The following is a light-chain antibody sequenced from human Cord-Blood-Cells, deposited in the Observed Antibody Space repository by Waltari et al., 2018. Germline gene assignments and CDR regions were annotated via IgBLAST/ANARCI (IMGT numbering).Light chain of an antibody. Sequence: DIQMTQSPSSLSASVGDRVTITCRASQSISSYLNWYQQKPGKAPKLLIYAASSLQSGVQSRFSGNGSGTDFTLTISSLQPEDFATYYCQQSYSTPRTFGQGTKLEIK. CDR3: QQSYSTPRT. CDR2: AAS. CDR1: QSISSY. J-gene: IGKJ2*01. V-gene: IGKV1-39*01.